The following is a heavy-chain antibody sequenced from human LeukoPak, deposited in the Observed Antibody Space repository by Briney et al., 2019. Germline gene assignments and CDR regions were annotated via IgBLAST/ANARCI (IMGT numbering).Heavy chain of an antibody. CDR3: ARVGHIQGYYFDY. J-gene: IGHJ4*02. CDR1: GGSISSGGYY. V-gene: IGHV4-31*03. CDR2: IYYSGST. D-gene: IGHD1-1*01. Sequence: SETLSLTCTVSGGSISSGGYYWSWIRQHPGKGLEWIGYIYYSGSTYYNPSLKSRVTISVDTSKNQFSLKLSSVTAADTAVYYCARVGHIQGYYFDYWGQGTLVTV.